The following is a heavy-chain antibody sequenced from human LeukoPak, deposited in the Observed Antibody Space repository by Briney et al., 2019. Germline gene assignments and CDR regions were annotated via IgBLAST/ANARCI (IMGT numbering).Heavy chain of an antibody. D-gene: IGHD3-10*01. V-gene: IGHV4-59*01. CDR2: IHYSGDT. CDR3: ARGVNVPPYFDY. J-gene: IGHJ4*02. Sequence: SETLSLTCSVSSVSISSFFWSWIRQPPGKGLEWIGSIHYSGDTKYNPSLKSRVSPSVDTSKNHFSLKLTSVTAADTAVYYCARGVNVPPYFDYWGQGTLVTVSS. CDR1: SVSISSFF.